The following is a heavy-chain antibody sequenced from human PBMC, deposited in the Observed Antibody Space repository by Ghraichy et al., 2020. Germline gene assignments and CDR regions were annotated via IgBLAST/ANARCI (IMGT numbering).Heavy chain of an antibody. CDR3: ARGAGWYDY. V-gene: IGHV4-59*02. D-gene: IGHD6-19*01. Sequence: SQTLSLTCTVSGDSVSSSYWSWLRQPPGKGLEWIGYIKYSGNTNYNPSLKSRVTISIDTSRNQFSLKVTSVTTADAAVYYCARGAGWYDYWGQGTLVTVSS. J-gene: IGHJ4*02. CDR1: GDSVSSSY. CDR2: IKYSGNT.